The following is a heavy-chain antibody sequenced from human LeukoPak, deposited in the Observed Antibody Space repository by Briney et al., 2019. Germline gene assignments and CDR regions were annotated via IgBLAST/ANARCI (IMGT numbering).Heavy chain of an antibody. Sequence: GGSLRLSCAASGFTFSSYAMSWVRQAPGGGLEWVSAISGSGAGTYYAASVTGRFTISRDNSKNTLYLQMNSLRADDTAVYYCAKGSYSSGWANRYWGQGTLVTVSS. V-gene: IGHV3-23*01. CDR2: ISGSGAGT. D-gene: IGHD6-19*01. J-gene: IGHJ4*02. CDR1: GFTFSSYA. CDR3: AKGSYSSGWANRY.